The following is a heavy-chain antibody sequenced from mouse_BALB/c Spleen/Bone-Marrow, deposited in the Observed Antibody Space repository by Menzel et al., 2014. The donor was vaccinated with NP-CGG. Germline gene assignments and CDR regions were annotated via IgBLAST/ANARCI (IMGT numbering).Heavy chain of an antibody. CDR2: IYPGDGST. Sequence: LQQSGPELVKPGALVKISCKASGYTFTSYDINWVKQRPGQGLEWIGWIYPGDGSTKYNEKFKGKATLTADKSSSAAPTQRTGLSSERSPLYFCVRSGDSARYGVAHWGPRTLVTVSA. V-gene: IGHV1S33*01. CDR3: VRSGDSARYGVAH. CDR1: GYTFTSYD. D-gene: IGHD3-3*01. J-gene: IGHJ3*01.